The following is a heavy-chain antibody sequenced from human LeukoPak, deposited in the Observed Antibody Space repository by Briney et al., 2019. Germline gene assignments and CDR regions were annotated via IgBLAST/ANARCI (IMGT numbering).Heavy chain of an antibody. J-gene: IGHJ4*02. CDR2: ISSSGSTI. D-gene: IGHD1-26*01. V-gene: IGHV3-48*03. CDR1: GFTFSSYE. Sequence: GGSLRLSCAASGFTFSSYEMNWVRQAPGKGLEWVSYISSSGSTIYYADSVKGRFTISRDNAKNSLYLQMNSLRAEDTAVYYCARGRPERRWEQQIRAYDYWGQGTLVTVSS. CDR3: ARGRPERRWEQQIRAYDY.